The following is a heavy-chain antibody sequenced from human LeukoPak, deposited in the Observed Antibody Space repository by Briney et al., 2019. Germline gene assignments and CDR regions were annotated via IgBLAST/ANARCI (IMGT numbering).Heavy chain of an antibody. CDR2: IIPIFGTA. CDR3: ARAGDSSSWYHSSDWFDP. Sequence: ASVTVSCTASGGTFSSYAISWVRQAPGQGLEWMGGIIPIFGTANYAQKFQGRVTITADESTSTAYMELSSLRSEDTAVYYCARAGDSSSWYHSSDWFDPWGQGTLVTVSS. V-gene: IGHV1-69*13. J-gene: IGHJ5*02. D-gene: IGHD6-13*01. CDR1: GGTFSSYA.